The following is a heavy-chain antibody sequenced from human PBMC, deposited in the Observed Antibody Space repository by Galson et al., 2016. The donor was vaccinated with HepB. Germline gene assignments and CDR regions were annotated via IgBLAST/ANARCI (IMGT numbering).Heavy chain of an antibody. Sequence: SLRLSCAASGFSFSDAAMHWVRQASGKGLEWVGRIRSKADTDARSYHASVQGRFTISRDDSQNTAYLHMNNLKTEDTAVYYCTRPYYYNSSGHRHLDYWGHGTLVTVSP. CDR2: IRSKADTDAR. CDR3: TRPYYYNSSGHRHLDY. CDR1: GFSFSDAA. J-gene: IGHJ4*01. D-gene: IGHD3-22*01. V-gene: IGHV3-73*01.